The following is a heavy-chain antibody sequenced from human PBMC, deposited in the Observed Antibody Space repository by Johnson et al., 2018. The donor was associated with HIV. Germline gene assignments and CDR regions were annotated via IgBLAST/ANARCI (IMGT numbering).Heavy chain of an antibody. CDR2: IRYDGSNK. D-gene: IGHD3-10*01. CDR1: GFTFSSYG. J-gene: IGHJ3*02. V-gene: IGHV3-30*02. Sequence: QVQLVESGGGVVQPGGSLRLSCAASGFTFSSYGMHWVLQAPGKGLEWVAFIRYDGSNKYYADSVKGRFTISRDNSKNTLYLQMNSLRAEETAVYYCAKVSGGGIVRWDIWGQGTMVTVSS. CDR3: AKVSGGGIVRWDI.